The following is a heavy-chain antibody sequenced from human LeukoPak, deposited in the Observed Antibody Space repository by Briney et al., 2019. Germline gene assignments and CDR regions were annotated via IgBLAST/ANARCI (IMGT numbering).Heavy chain of an antibody. D-gene: IGHD3-22*01. CDR2: IWYDGSNK. CDR1: GFTFSSYG. V-gene: IGHV3-33*01. J-gene: IGHJ4*02. CDR3: ARDLDDSSGYYYDLNY. Sequence: PGGSLRLSCAASGFTFSSYGMHWVRQAPGKGLEWVAVIWYDGSNKYYADSVKGRFTISRDNSKTTLYLQMNSLRAEDTAVYYCARDLDDSSGYYYDLNYWGQGTLVTVSS.